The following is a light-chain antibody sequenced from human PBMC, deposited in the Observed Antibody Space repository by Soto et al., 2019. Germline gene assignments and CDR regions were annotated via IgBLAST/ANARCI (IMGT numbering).Light chain of an antibody. V-gene: IGKV3-15*01. CDR3: QQYNNWPRAT. CDR2: RTS. J-gene: IGKJ4*01. Sequence: VMTQSPATLSVYKGERATLSCMASQSISSNLAWYQHKPGQAPRLLMFRTSSRATGFPARFSGSGSGTEFNLTISSLQYEDFGVYYCQQYNNWPRATFGGGTKVDIK. CDR1: QSISSN.